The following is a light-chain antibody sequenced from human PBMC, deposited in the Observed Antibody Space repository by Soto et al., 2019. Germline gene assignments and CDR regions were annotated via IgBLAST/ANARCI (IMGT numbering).Light chain of an antibody. CDR1: QSVSSSY. CDR3: QQYGSSLWT. CDR2: GAS. J-gene: IGKJ1*01. Sequence: EIVLTQSPCTLSLSPGERATLSCRASQSVSSSYLAWYQQKPGQAPRLLIYGASIRATGIPDRFSGSGSGTDFTLTISRLEPEDFAVYYCQQYGSSLWTFGQGTKVEIK. V-gene: IGKV3-20*01.